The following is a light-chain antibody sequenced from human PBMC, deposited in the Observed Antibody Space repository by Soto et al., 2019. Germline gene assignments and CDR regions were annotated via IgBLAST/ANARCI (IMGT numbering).Light chain of an antibody. J-gene: IGKJ3*01. V-gene: IGKV1-33*01. CDR1: QDIRKY. CDR3: QHDDHRPPFT. Sequence: DIQMTQSPSSLSASVGDRVTITCQASQDIRKYLSWYQQKPGRAPKLLIYGASNLETGVPSRFSRSGYGTDFTFTITSLQPEDIATDYCQHDDHRPPFTCGPGTKVAIK. CDR2: GAS.